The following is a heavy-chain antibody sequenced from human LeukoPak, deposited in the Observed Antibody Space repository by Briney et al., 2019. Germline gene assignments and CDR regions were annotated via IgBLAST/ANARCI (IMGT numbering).Heavy chain of an antibody. J-gene: IGHJ4*02. CDR2: IHPSGST. Sequence: SETLSLTCTVSGDSISSYYWSWIRQPAGKGLEWIGRIHPSGSTNYNPSLKSRVTLSVDTSKNQFSLKLSSVTAADTAVYYCARGGGIVGATWAFDYWGQGTLVTVSS. V-gene: IGHV4-4*07. CDR3: ARGGGIVGATWAFDY. D-gene: IGHD1-26*01. CDR1: GDSISSYY.